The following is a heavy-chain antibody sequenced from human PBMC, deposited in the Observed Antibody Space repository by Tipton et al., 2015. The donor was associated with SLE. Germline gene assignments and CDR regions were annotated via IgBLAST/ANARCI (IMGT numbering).Heavy chain of an antibody. Sequence: TLSLTCAVYGGTLSGDYWSWIRQPPGKGLEWIGEINHSGSTKYSPSLKSRVTISVDTSKNQFSLKLSSVTAADTAVYYCARAMVRGTAHFYYGLDVWGQGTTVIVSS. CDR2: INHSGST. V-gene: IGHV4-34*01. CDR3: ARAMVRGTAHFYYGLDV. J-gene: IGHJ6*02. D-gene: IGHD3-10*01. CDR1: GGTLSGDY.